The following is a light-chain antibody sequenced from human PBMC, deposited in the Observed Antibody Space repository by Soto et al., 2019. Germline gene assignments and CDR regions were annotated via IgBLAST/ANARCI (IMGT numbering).Light chain of an antibody. CDR1: SSDVVTYNL. CDR2: EGT. CDR3: YSFAGSTTFSYV. Sequence: QSALTQPASVSGSPGQSIGISCTGTSSDVVTYNLVSWYQQHPGKAPTVLIYEGTKRPSGVSNRFSGSKSGNTASLTISGLQTEDEADYYCYSFAGSTTFSYVFGPGTKVTVL. J-gene: IGLJ1*01. V-gene: IGLV2-23*03.